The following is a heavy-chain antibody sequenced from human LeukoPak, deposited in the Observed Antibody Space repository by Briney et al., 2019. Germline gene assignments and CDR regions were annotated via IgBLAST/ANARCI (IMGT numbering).Heavy chain of an antibody. CDR1: GFTSSSHW. J-gene: IGHJ4*02. CDR2: IKQGGNTK. D-gene: IGHD2-2*01. V-gene: IGHV3-7*01. CDR3: ARTKDCSSTSCYGAEFDY. Sequence: GGSLRLSCVASGFTSSSHWMTWVRQTPGKGLEWVAHIKQGGNTKHYVGSVKGRFTISRDNAKNSLYLQMNSLRAEDTAVYYCARTKDCSSTSCYGAEFDYWGQGTLVTVSS.